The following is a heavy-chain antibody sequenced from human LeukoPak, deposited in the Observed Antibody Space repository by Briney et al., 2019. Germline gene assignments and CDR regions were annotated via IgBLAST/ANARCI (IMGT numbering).Heavy chain of an antibody. CDR3: TLILVAGGCYCFGMDV. D-gene: IGHD6-6*01. CDR2: IFPRVPDT. V-gene: IGHV5-51*01. J-gene: IGHJ6*04. CDR1: GYSLTSCW. Sequence: GESPKTPRNGSGYSLTSCWFGRVFHLPGNSLEPMGNIFPRVPDTSYSQSFQDQVTISADKSINTAYLQWSSLRASDTAMYYCTLILVAGGCYCFGMDVWAEGTTVSVFS.